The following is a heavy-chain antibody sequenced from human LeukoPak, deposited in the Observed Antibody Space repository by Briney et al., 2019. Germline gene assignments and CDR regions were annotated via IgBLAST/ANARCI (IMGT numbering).Heavy chain of an antibody. D-gene: IGHD6-13*01. J-gene: IGHJ6*03. Sequence: GGSLRLSCAASGFTFSTYWMSWVRQAPGKGLEWVANIKQDGSEKYYVDSVKGRFTISRDNAKNSLYLQMNSLRAEDTAVYYCAREAGISSSWYTYYYYYMDVWGKGTTVTVSS. V-gene: IGHV3-7*01. CDR1: GFTFSTYW. CDR2: IKQDGSEK. CDR3: AREAGISSSWYTYYYYYMDV.